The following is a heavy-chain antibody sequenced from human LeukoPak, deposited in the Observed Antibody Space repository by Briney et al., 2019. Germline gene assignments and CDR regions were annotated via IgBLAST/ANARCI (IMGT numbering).Heavy chain of an antibody. V-gene: IGHV3-23*01. J-gene: IGHJ3*02. D-gene: IGHD3-16*01. CDR3: AKDGGSYFATDPFDI. CDR2: ISGSGGST. Sequence: GGSLRLSCAASEFSVGSNYMTWVRQAPGKGLEWVSAISGSGGSTYYADSVKGRFTISRDNSKNTVYLQMNSLRAEDTALYYCAKDGGSYFATDPFDIWGQGTMVTVSS. CDR1: EFSVGSNY.